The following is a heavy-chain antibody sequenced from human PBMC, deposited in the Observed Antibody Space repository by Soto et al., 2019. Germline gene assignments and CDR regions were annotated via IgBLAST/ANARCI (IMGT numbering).Heavy chain of an antibody. D-gene: IGHD1-26*01. J-gene: IGHJ3*02. V-gene: IGHV3-74*01. CDR2: INGDGTVT. CDR3: TQDHRYSGSEAFDI. Sequence: EVQLVESGGALVQPGGSLRVSCEASGFTFSSYWMHWVRRAPGKGLVRVARINGDGTVTTDANSVKGRFNISRDNAKNTLYFKMDRLRAEDTAMYYCTQDHRYSGSEAFDIWGQGTVVTVSS. CDR1: GFTFSSYW.